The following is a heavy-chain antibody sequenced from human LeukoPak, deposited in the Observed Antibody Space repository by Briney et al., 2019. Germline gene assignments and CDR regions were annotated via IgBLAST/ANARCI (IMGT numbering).Heavy chain of an antibody. CDR2: ISAYNGNT. Sequence: ASVKVSCKASVYTFTSYGISWVRQAPGQGLEWMGWISAYNGNTNYAQKLQGRVTMTTDTSTSTAYMELRSLRSDDTAVYYCARDLIETYCGGDCHPTLFDYWGQGTLVTVSS. J-gene: IGHJ4*02. CDR1: VYTFTSYG. CDR3: ARDLIETYCGGDCHPTLFDY. D-gene: IGHD2-21*02. V-gene: IGHV1-18*01.